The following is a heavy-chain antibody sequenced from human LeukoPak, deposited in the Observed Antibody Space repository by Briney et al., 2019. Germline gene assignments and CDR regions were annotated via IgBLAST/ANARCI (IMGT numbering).Heavy chain of an antibody. Sequence: ASVKVSCKASGYSFTNYYMHWVRQAPGQGLEWMAIINPSGGSTSYAQKFQGRVTMTTDTTTSTVYMELSSLRSEDTAVYYCARSSARTNWFDTWGQGTLITVSS. J-gene: IGHJ5*02. D-gene: IGHD6-6*01. CDR1: GYSFTNYY. CDR2: INPSGGST. CDR3: ARSSARTNWFDT. V-gene: IGHV1-46*01.